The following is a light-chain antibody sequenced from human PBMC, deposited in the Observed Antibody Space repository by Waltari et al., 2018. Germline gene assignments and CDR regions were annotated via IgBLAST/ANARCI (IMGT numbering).Light chain of an antibody. CDR3: QQYDNLPYT. V-gene: IGKV1-33*01. CDR2: DAS. Sequence: DSQMSKSSSSLSTSVRYRFNFTFQASQDIRNYLNWFQQTPGKAPKLLIYDASNLEAEVPSRFSGSGSGTDFTFTISSLQAEDLGTYYGQQYDNLPYTFGQGTKLEI. J-gene: IGKJ2*01. CDR1: QDIRNY.